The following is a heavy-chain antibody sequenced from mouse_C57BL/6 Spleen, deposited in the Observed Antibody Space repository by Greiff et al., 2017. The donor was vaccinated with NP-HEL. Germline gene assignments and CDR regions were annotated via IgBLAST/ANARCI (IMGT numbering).Heavy chain of an antibody. Sequence: VQLQESGAELVRPGASVTLSCKASGYTFTDYEMHWVKQTPVHGLEWIGAIDPETGGTAYNQKFKGKAILTADKSSSTAYMELRSLTSEDSAVYYCTRGVYYGSSQFAYWGQGTLVTVSA. CDR1: GYTFTDYE. J-gene: IGHJ3*01. CDR2: IDPETGGT. V-gene: IGHV1-15*01. D-gene: IGHD1-1*01. CDR3: TRGVYYGSSQFAY.